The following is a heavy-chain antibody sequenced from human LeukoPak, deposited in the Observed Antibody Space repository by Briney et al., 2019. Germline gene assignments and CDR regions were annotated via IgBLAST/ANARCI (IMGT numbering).Heavy chain of an antibody. V-gene: IGHV3-21*01. CDR3: TRVGYIDEGIDY. D-gene: IGHD5-24*01. Sequence: GGSLRLSCAASGFTFSSYSMNWVRQAPGKGLEWVSSISSSSSYIYYADSVKGRFTISRDNAKNSLYLQMNSLRAEDTAIYYCTRVGYIDEGIDYWGQGTLVTVSS. CDR1: GFTFSSYS. J-gene: IGHJ4*02. CDR2: ISSSSSYI.